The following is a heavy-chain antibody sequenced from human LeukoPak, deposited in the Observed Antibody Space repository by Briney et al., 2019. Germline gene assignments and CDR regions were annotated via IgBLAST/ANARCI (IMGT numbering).Heavy chain of an antibody. J-gene: IGHJ4*02. CDR1: GFTVSTNY. V-gene: IGHV3-53*01. CDR2: IYSGGST. D-gene: IGHD3-10*01. CDR3: ARQTMGFDY. Sequence: PGGSLRLSCVVYGFTVSTNYMSWVRQAPGKGLEWVSVIYSGGSTYYADSVKGRFTISRDNSKNTLSLQMNSLRAEDTAVYYCARQTMGFDYWGQGTLVTVSS.